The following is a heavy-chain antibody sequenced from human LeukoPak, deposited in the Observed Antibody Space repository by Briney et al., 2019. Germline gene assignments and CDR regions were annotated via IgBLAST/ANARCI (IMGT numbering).Heavy chain of an antibody. Sequence: GGSLRLSCAASGFTFSLYSMNWVRQAPGRGLEWGSSISSTSNYIYYADSVKGRFTISRDNDKNSVYLQMNRQRPEDTAVYDCARGWGSSGRTFDYWGQGTLVTVSS. CDR1: GFTFSLYS. D-gene: IGHD6-19*01. CDR3: ARGWGSSGRTFDY. CDR2: ISSTSNYI. J-gene: IGHJ4*02. V-gene: IGHV3-21*01.